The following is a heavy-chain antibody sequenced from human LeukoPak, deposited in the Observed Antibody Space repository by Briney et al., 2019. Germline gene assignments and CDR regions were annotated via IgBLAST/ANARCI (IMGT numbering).Heavy chain of an antibody. D-gene: IGHD2-2*01. CDR2: TIPIFGTA. CDR1: GGTFSSYA. V-gene: IGHV1-69*13. Sequence: SVKVSCKASGGTFSSYAISWVRQAPGQGLEWMGGTIPIFGTANYAQKFQGRVTITADESTSTAYMELSSLRSEDTAVYYCARDARHRYCSSTSCYRGWFDPWGQGTLVTVSS. CDR3: ARDARHRYCSSTSCYRGWFDP. J-gene: IGHJ5*02.